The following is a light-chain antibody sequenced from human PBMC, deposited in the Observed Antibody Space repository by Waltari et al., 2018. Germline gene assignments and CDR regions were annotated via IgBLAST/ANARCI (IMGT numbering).Light chain of an antibody. V-gene: IGKV3-20*01. J-gene: IGKJ1*01. CDR1: QSVRGS. CDR3: QHYVRLPAT. CDR2: GAS. Sequence: DIVLTQSPGTLSLSPGERATLSCRASQSVRGSLAWYQQKAGQAPRLLIYGASSRATGIPDRFSGSGSGTDFSLTISRLEPEDFAVYYCQHYVRLPATFGQGTKVEI.